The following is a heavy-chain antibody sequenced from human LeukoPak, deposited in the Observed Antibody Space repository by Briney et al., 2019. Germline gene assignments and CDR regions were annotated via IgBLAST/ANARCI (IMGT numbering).Heavy chain of an antibody. D-gene: IGHD3-16*01. CDR3: ARAPDGGAFDI. V-gene: IGHV1-69*04. Sequence: GSSVKVSCRASGGIFSSYAISWVRQAHGQGLEWMGRIIPIHGTANYAQKFQGRVTITADKSTSTAYMELSSLRSEDTAVYYCARAPDGGAFDIWGQGTMVTVSS. J-gene: IGHJ3*02. CDR1: GGIFSSYA. CDR2: IIPIHGTA.